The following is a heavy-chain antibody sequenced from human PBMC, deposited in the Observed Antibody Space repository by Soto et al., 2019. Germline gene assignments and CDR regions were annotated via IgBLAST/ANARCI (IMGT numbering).Heavy chain of an antibody. Sequence: PGGSLRLSCAASGFTFTRYSMNWVRQAPGKGLEWVSSISSTTNYIYYGDSMKGRFTISRDNAKSSLYLEMNSLRAEDTAVYYCARESEELTSNFDYWGQGTLVTVSS. V-gene: IGHV3-21*06. D-gene: IGHD1-26*01. J-gene: IGHJ4*02. CDR2: ISSTTNYI. CDR1: GFTFTRYS. CDR3: ARESEELTSNFDY.